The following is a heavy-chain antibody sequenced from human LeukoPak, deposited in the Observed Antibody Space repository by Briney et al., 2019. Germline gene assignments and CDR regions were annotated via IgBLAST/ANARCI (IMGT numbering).Heavy chain of an antibody. CDR2: IYYNGNT. CDR1: GGSISSRSDY. Sequence: SETLSLTCTVSGGSISSRSDYWGWIRQPPGMGLEWIGSIYYNGNTFYNPSLKSRVTISVDTSKNQFSLGLSSVTAADTAVFYCAREDSSVSDDAFDVWGQGTMVTVSS. D-gene: IGHD3-22*01. CDR3: AREDSSVSDDAFDV. V-gene: IGHV4-39*02. J-gene: IGHJ3*01.